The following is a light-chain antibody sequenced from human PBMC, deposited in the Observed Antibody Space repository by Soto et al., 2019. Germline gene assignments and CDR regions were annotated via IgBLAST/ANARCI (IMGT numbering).Light chain of an antibody. CDR3: QQYGGSRT. CDR2: GAS. Sequence: EFVLTQSPGTLSLSPGERATLSCRASQSVSSSYLAWYQQKPGQAPRLLIYGASSRATGIPDRFSGSGSGTDFTLTISRLEPEDFAVYYCQQYGGSRTFGGGTKVEIK. CDR1: QSVSSSY. V-gene: IGKV3-20*01. J-gene: IGKJ4*01.